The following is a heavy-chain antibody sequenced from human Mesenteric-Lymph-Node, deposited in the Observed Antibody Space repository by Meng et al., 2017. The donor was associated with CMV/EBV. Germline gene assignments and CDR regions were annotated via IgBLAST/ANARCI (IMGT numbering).Heavy chain of an antibody. CDR2: ISDDGNNK. J-gene: IGHJ4*02. Sequence: GESLKISCAASGFTFSDYYMNWVRQAPGKGLEWVAVISDDGNNKFYSDSVKGRFTISRDNSKNTLYLQMNSLRAEDTAIYYCAREVDYWGQGTLVTVSS. V-gene: IGHV3-30-3*01. CDR1: GFTFSDYY. CDR3: AREVDY.